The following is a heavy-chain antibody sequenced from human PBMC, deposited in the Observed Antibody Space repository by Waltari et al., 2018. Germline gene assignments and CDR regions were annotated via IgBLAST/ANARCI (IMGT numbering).Heavy chain of an antibody. CDR3: ARESARWKGYSDYDWGY. J-gene: IGHJ4*02. V-gene: IGHV1-2*05. CDR2: LNPSTGGT. CDR1: GCTFTKFF. Sequence: QVHLVQSGAEVKKSGASVKVSCSASGCTFTKFFLPWLRQAPGQGLEWMGRLNPSTGGTDYAQRFQGRVTLTRDTSINTAFLEVNTLTSGDTGVYYCARESARWKGYSDYDWGYWGQGTLVTVSS. D-gene: IGHD5-12*01.